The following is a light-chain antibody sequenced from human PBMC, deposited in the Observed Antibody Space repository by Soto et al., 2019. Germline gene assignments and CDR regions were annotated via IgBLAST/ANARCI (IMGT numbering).Light chain of an antibody. CDR1: QSVSSSF. Sequence: EIVLTQSPGTLSLSPGERATLSCRASQSVSSSFLAWYQQKPGQAHRLLIYGASSSATGIPDRFSGSGSGTAFTHTISRLEPEAFAVYYCQQYDSSPWAFGQGTKVEIK. CDR3: QQYDSSPWA. CDR2: GAS. V-gene: IGKV3-20*01. J-gene: IGKJ1*01.